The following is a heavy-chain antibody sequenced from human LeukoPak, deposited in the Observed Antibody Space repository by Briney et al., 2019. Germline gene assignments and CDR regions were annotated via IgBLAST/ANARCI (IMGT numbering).Heavy chain of an antibody. CDR2: IYFSGTT. V-gene: IGHV4-59*08. J-gene: IGHJ4*02. CDR1: GDSISTYY. Sequence: PSETLSLTCTVAGDSISTYYCSWIRQPPGKRLEWIGYIYFSGTTNYNPSLKSRVTISVDTSKNQFSLRLSSVTAADTAVYYCARHGPLYDIWSAQFYFDYWGQGTLVTVSS. CDR3: ARHGPLYDIWSAQFYFDY. D-gene: IGHD3-3*01.